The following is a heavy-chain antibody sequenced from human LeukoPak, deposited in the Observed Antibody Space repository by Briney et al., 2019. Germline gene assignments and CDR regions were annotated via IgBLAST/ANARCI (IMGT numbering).Heavy chain of an antibody. Sequence: RTSETLSLTCTVSGASISRSTYYWGWIRQPPGKGLEWIGTIYYSGSTYYNPSLKSRVTMSVDTSKMQFSLKLTSVTAADTAVYYCARGTTVTTFLRESSWFHPWGQGTLVTVSS. J-gene: IGHJ5*02. CDR1: GASISRSTYY. V-gene: IGHV4-39*07. D-gene: IGHD4-17*01. CDR2: IYYSGST. CDR3: ARGTTVTTFLRESSWFHP.